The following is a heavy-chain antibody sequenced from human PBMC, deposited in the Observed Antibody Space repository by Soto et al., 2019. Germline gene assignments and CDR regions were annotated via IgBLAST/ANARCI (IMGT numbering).Heavy chain of an antibody. Sequence: PSETLSLTCAVYGGSFSGYYWSWIRQPPGKGLEWIGEINHSGSTNYNPSLKSRVTISVDTSKNQFSLKLSSVTAADTAVYYCASTRGRFWSGYSYDYYYYGMDVWGQGTTVTVPS. J-gene: IGHJ6*02. V-gene: IGHV4-34*01. D-gene: IGHD3-3*01. CDR2: INHSGST. CDR1: GGSFSGYY. CDR3: ASTRGRFWSGYSYDYYYYGMDV.